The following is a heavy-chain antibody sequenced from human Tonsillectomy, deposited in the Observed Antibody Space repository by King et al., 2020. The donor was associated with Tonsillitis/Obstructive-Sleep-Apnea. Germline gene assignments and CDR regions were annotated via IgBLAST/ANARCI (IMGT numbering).Heavy chain of an antibody. CDR1: GFTFSDYV. V-gene: IGHV3-23*04. J-gene: IGHJ4*02. D-gene: IGHD6-13*01. CDR3: ARLGISATGTNYFDT. CDR2: IRACGVWT. Sequence: VQLVESGGGLVQPGGSLRLSCAASGFTFSDYVMSWVRQAPGKGLEWVATIRACGVWTFYADSVKGRFTGSTDNSKNTLYLQMSSLRAEDTAFYYCARLGISATGTNYFDTWGQGTLATISS.